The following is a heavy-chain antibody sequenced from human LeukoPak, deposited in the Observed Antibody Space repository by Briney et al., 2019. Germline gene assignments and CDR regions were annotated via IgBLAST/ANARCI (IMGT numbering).Heavy chain of an antibody. CDR3: AREGGRYYHAFDI. V-gene: IGHV3-21*01. CDR1: GFTFSSYS. Sequence: GGSLRLSCAASGFTFSSYSMNWVRQAPGKGLEWVSSISSSSSYIYYADSVKGRFTISRDNAKNSLYLQMNGLRAEDTAVYYCAREGGRYYHAFDIWGQGTMVTVSS. CDR2: ISSSSSYI. D-gene: IGHD1-26*01. J-gene: IGHJ3*02.